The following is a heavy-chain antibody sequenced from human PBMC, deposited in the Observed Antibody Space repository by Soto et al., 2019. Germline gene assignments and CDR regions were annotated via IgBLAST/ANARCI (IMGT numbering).Heavy chain of an antibody. CDR1: GGSISSSSYY. D-gene: IGHD6-13*01. CDR2: IYYSGST. Sequence: PSETLSLTCTASGGSISSSSYYWGWIRQPPGKRLEWIGSIYYSGSTYYNPSLKSRVTISVDTSKNQFSLKLSSVTAADTAVYYCARHGHTLAAATYFDYWGQGTLVTVSS. J-gene: IGHJ4*02. V-gene: IGHV4-39*01. CDR3: ARHGHTLAAATYFDY.